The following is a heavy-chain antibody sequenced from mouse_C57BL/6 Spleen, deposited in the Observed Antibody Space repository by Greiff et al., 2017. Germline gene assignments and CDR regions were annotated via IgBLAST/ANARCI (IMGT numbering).Heavy chain of an antibody. CDR3: TTTIYYGYSWFAY. CDR1: GFNITDDY. J-gene: IGHJ3*01. CDR2: IDPENGDT. D-gene: IGHD2-2*01. Sequence: EVQLQQSGAELVRPGASVKLSCTASGFNITDDYMHWVKQRPEQGLEWIGWIDPENGDTEYASKFQGKATITADTSSNTAYLQLSSLTSEDTAVYYCTTTIYYGYSWFAYWGQGTLVTVSA. V-gene: IGHV14-4*01.